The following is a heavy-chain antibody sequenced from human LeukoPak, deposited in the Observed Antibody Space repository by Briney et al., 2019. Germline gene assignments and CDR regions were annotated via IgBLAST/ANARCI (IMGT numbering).Heavy chain of an antibody. CDR2: IDPSDSYT. J-gene: IGHJ4*02. V-gene: IGHV5-10-1*01. CDR3: ARHEPLYFDWLPHFDY. CDR1: GYSFTSYW. D-gene: IGHD3-9*01. Sequence: GESLRISCKGSGYSFTSYWISWVRQMPGKGLEWMGRIDPSDSYTNYSPSFQGHVTISADKSISTAYLQWSSLKASDTAMYYCARHEPLYFDWLPHFDYWGQGTLVTVSS.